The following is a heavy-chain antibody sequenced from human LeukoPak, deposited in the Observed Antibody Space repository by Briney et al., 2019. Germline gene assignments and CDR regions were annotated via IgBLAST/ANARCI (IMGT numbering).Heavy chain of an antibody. Sequence: GGSQRLSCAASGFTFSSYSMNWVRQAPGKGLEWVSSISSSSSYIYYADSVKGRFTISRDNAKNSLYLQMNSLRAEDTAVYYCASDFAYDAFDIWGQGTMVTVSS. CDR3: ASDFAYDAFDI. CDR1: GFTFSSYS. CDR2: ISSSSSYI. D-gene: IGHD3-3*01. J-gene: IGHJ3*02. V-gene: IGHV3-21*01.